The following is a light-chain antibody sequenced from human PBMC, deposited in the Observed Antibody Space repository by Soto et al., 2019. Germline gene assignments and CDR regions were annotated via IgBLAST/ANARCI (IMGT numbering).Light chain of an antibody. J-gene: IGKJ1*01. Sequence: EIVMTQSPATLSVSPGERATLSCRASQSVSSNLAWYQQKPGQAPRLLIYGTSTRATGIPARFSGSGSGTEFTLTISSLQSEDFAVYYCQQYNTSPTTFGQGTKV. V-gene: IGKV3-15*01. CDR2: GTS. CDR3: QQYNTSPTT. CDR1: QSVSSN.